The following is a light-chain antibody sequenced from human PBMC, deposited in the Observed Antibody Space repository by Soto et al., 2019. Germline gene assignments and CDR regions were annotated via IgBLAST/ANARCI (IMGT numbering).Light chain of an antibody. J-gene: IGKJ1*01. Sequence: EIVLTQSPGTLSLSLGERATLSCRASESVSSYYLAWYQQKPGQAPRLLIYGASSRATGIPDRFSGSGSGSDFTLTISRLEPEDFAVYYCQQYASSPWTFGQGTKVEIK. CDR2: GAS. V-gene: IGKV3-20*01. CDR1: ESVSSYY. CDR3: QQYASSPWT.